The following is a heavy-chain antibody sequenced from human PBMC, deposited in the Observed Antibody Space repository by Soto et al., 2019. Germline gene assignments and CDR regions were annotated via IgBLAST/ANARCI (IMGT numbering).Heavy chain of an antibody. Sequence: SSETLSLTCTVSGGSISSGGYYWSWIRQHPGKGLEWIGYIYYSGSTYYNPSLKSRVTISVDTSNNQFSLKLSSVTAADTAVYYCARLWGSSGYYSVGYWGQGTLVTVSS. CDR3: ARLWGSSGYYSVGY. J-gene: IGHJ4*02. CDR1: GGSISSGGYY. CDR2: IYYSGST. D-gene: IGHD3-22*01. V-gene: IGHV4-31*03.